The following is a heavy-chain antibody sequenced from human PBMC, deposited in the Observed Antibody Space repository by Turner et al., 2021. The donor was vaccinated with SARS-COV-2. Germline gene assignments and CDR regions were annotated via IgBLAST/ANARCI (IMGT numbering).Heavy chain of an antibody. Sequence: QVQLVQSGAEVKKPGASVKVSCKVSGYSLTELSMHWVRQAPGKGLEGMGGFDPEDVETIYPQKFQGRVTMTEDTSTDTAYMELSSLRSEDTAVYYCATGYAYCGGDCSIHYWGQGTLVTVSS. J-gene: IGHJ4*02. CDR3: ATGYAYCGGDCSIHY. CDR2: FDPEDVET. V-gene: IGHV1-24*01. CDR1: GYSLTELS. D-gene: IGHD2-21*02.